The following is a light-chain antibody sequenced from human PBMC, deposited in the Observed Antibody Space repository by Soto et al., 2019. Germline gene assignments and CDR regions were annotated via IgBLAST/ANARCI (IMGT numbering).Light chain of an antibody. CDR1: ETVSSY. V-gene: IGKV3-11*01. J-gene: IGKJ5*01. CDR3: LHRMNWPLT. Sequence: EVVLTQSPVTLSLSPGERATLSCRASETVSSYLLWYQQKPGQDPRLLIYDASERATGIPARFSGSGSETDFTLTISSLEPEDFGVYYCLHRMNWPLTFGQGTRLE. CDR2: DAS.